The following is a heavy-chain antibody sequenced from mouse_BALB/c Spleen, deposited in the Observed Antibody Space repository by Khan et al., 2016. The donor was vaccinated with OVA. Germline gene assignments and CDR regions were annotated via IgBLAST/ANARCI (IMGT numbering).Heavy chain of an antibody. D-gene: IGHD1-1*01. Sequence: QVQLQQSGAELARPGASVKMSCKASGYTFTSYTMHWVKQRPGQALEWIGYIDPSSGYTNYNQKFRDKATLTADKSSSTAYIQLSSLTTEDSAAHYCARSAFYGRSSYFDYWGPGTSLTVSS. CDR3: ARSAFYGRSSYFDY. V-gene: IGHV1-4*01. CDR1: GYTFTSYT. CDR2: IDPSSGYT. J-gene: IGHJ2*02.